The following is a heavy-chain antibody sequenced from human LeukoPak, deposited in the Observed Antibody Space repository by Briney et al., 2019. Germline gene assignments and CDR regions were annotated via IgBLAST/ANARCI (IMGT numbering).Heavy chain of an antibody. D-gene: IGHD6-25*01. V-gene: IGHV3-11*04. J-gene: IGHJ4*02. Sequence: GGSLRLSCAASGFTFSDYYMSWIRQAPGKGLEWVSYISSSGSTIYYADSVKGRFTISRDNAKNSLYLQMNSLGAEDTAVYYCAGTSYVSGLYFPADWGQGTLVTVSS. CDR3: AGTSYVSGLYFPAD. CDR2: ISSSGSTI. CDR1: GFTFSDYY.